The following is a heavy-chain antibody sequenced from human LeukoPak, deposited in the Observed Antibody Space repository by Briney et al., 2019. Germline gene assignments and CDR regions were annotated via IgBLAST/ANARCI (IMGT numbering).Heavy chain of an antibody. CDR2: ISSSGSTI. Sequence: PGGSLRLYCAASGFTFSSYEMNWVRQAPGKGLEWVSYISSSGSTIYCADSVKGRFAISRDNAKNSLYLQMNSLRAEDTAVYYCASESNYYGSGSYDHWGQGTLVTVSS. CDR1: GFTFSSYE. J-gene: IGHJ4*02. D-gene: IGHD3-10*01. CDR3: ASESNYYGSGSYDH. V-gene: IGHV3-48*03.